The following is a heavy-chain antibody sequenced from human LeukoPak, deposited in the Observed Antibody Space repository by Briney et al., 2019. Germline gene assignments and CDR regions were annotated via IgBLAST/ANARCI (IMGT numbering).Heavy chain of an antibody. Sequence: PSETLSLTCTVSGGSISSGGPYYWGWIRHSPGKGLEWIGSISYSGSTFYNPSRKSRLTISVDTSKNQFSLKLSSVTAADTAVYYCARHVKSGSSGGNFDYWGQGTLVTVSS. CDR2: ISYSGST. CDR3: ARHVKSGSSGGNFDY. D-gene: IGHD1-26*01. CDR1: GGSISSGGPYY. J-gene: IGHJ4*02. V-gene: IGHV4-39*01.